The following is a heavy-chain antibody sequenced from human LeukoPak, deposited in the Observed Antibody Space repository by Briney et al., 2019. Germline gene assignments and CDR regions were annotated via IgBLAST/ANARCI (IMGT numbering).Heavy chain of an antibody. CDR2: MNPNSGNT. CDR1: GYSFSTFD. D-gene: IGHD3-10*01. V-gene: IGHV1-8*01. CDR3: ARGGTLVQGVTILYGMDV. J-gene: IGHJ6*02. Sequence: ASVKVSCKTSGYSFSTFDINWVRQATGQGLEWMGWMNPNSGNTNYAQKFQGRRTMTRDTSISTAYMELSSLRSEDTAVYYCARGGTLVQGVTILYGMDVWGQGTKVTVSS.